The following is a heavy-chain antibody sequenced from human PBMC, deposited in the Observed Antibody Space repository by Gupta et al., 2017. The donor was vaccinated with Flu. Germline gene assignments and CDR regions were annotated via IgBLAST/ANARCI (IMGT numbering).Heavy chain of an antibody. CDR1: YW. Sequence: YWRGWVRQAPGKGLEWVANIKQDGSEKYYVDSVKGRFTISRDNAKNSLYLQMNSLRAEDTAVYYCARDYQRRGYYYYMDVWGKGTTVTVSS. V-gene: IGHV3-7*01. D-gene: IGHD2-2*01. CDR2: IKQDGSEK. J-gene: IGHJ6*03. CDR3: ARDYQRRGYYYYMDV.